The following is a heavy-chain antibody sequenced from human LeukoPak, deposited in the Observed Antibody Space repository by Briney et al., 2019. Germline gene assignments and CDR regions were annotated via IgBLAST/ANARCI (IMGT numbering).Heavy chain of an antibody. CDR3: ARKQWLGIVDY. Sequence: SETLSLTCAVYGGSFSGYYWSWIRQPPGKGLEWIGSIYYSGSTYYNPSLKSRVTISVDTSKNQFSLKLSSVTAADTAVYYCARKQWLGIVDYWGQGTLVTVSS. V-gene: IGHV4-34*01. CDR2: IYYSGST. J-gene: IGHJ4*02. D-gene: IGHD6-19*01. CDR1: GGSFSGYY.